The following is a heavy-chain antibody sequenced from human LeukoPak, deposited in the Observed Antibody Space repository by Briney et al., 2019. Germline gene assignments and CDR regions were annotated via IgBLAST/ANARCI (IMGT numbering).Heavy chain of an antibody. V-gene: IGHV3-30*18. CDR1: GFTFRTYG. Sequence: GRSLRLSCAASGFTFRTYGMHWVRQAPGKGLDWVAVISYDGSNKYYADSVKGRFTISRDNSKNTLYLQMNSLRAEDTAVYYCAKPRAGYCTSTSCYDLDYWGQGTLVTVSS. CDR3: AKPRAGYCTSTSCYDLDY. J-gene: IGHJ4*02. D-gene: IGHD2-2*01. CDR2: ISYDGSNK.